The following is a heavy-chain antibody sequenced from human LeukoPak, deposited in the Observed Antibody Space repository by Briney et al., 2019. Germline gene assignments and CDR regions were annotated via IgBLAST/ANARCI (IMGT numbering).Heavy chain of an antibody. Sequence: ASVKVSCKASGYTFSGYAIHWVRQAPGQRFEWMGWINAGNGHTKYSQNFQGRVTITWDSSANTVYMELSSLTSEDTAVYYCARGIWSATRVDYYLDNWGQGTLVTVSS. CDR3: ARGIWSATRVDYYLDN. D-gene: IGHD5-24*01. CDR2: INAGNGHT. J-gene: IGHJ4*02. CDR1: GYTFSGYA. V-gene: IGHV1-3*01.